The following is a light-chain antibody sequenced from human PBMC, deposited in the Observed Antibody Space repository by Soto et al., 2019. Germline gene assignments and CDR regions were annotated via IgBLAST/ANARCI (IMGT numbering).Light chain of an antibody. CDR1: QGISSY. V-gene: IGKV1-5*03. CDR2: KAS. Sequence: QLPQSPSSLSASVGDRVTITCRASQGISSYLAWYQQKAGKAPNLLIYKASRLESGVPSRFSGSGSETEFTLTISGLQPGDSATYYCQQYTSYSPTFGQGTKVDIK. CDR3: QQYTSYSPT. J-gene: IGKJ1*01.